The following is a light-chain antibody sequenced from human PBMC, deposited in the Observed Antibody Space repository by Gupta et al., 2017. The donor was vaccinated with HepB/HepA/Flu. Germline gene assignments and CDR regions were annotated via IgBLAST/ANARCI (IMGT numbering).Light chain of an antibody. CDR2: DVS. CDR1: SSDVGGYNY. CDR3: SSYTSSITQV. J-gene: IGLJ1*01. V-gene: IGLV2-14*03. Sequence: QSALPQPASVSGSPGQSITISGTGTSSDVGGYNYVSWYQQHPGKAPKFMIYDVSKRPSGVSNRFSGSKSGNTASLTISELKEEDEADYYGSSYTSSITQVFGTGTKVTVL.